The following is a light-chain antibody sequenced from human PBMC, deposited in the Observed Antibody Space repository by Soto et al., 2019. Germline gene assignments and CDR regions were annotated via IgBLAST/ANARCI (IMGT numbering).Light chain of an antibody. CDR2: SAS. J-gene: IGKJ1*01. CDR3: QQTYSLPRT. V-gene: IGKV1-39*01. Sequence: DVQMTQSPSSLSASVGDRVTIACRASQTVSKFVNWYQQKPGKVPDLLIYSASTLYSGVPSRFSGSGSGTEFTLTISNLQPGDFATYYCQQTYSLPRTFAQGTKVE. CDR1: QTVSKF.